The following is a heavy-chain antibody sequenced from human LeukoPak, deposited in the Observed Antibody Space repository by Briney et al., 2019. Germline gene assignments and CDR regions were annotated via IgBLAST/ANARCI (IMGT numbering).Heavy chain of an antibody. D-gene: IGHD6-13*01. Sequence: PSETLSLTCTVSGGSISSYYWGWIRQPPGKGLEWIGSIYYSGSTYYNPSLKSRVTISVDTSKNQFSLKLSSVTAADTAVYYCARDKEQQLVHWFDPWGQGTLVTVSS. V-gene: IGHV4-39*07. CDR3: ARDKEQQLVHWFDP. CDR2: IYYSGST. CDR1: GGSISSYY. J-gene: IGHJ5*02.